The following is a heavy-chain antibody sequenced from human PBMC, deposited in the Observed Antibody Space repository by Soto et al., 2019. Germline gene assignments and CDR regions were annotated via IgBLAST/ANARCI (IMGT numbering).Heavy chain of an antibody. V-gene: IGHV1-69*01. CDR3: ARDLVSVPNYDILTGLPVYYYGMDV. Sequence: QVQLVQSGAEVKKPGSSVKVSCKASGGTFSSYAISWVRQAPGQGLEWMGGIIPIFGTANYAKKFQCRVTITWDEATSTVYMGLSRLRSEDTAVYYCARDLVSVPNYDILTGLPVYYYGMDVWGQGTTGTVSS. CDR2: IIPIFGTA. CDR1: GGTFSSYA. J-gene: IGHJ6*02. D-gene: IGHD3-9*01.